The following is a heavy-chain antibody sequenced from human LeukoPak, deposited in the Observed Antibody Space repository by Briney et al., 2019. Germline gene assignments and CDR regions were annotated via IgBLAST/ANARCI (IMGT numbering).Heavy chain of an antibody. Sequence: PGGSLRLSCAASGFTFSSYAMSWVRQAPGKGLEWVSAISGSGGSTYYADSVKGRFTISRDNSKNTLYLQMNSLRAEDMAVYYYAKDEEGYCGGDCYPNWFDPWGQGTLVTVSS. CDR3: AKDEEGYCGGDCYPNWFDP. D-gene: IGHD2-21*02. CDR1: GFTFSSYA. V-gene: IGHV3-23*01. CDR2: ISGSGGST. J-gene: IGHJ5*02.